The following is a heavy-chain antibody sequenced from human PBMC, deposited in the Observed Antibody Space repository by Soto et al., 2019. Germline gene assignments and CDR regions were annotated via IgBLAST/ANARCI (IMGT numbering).Heavy chain of an antibody. Sequence: EGSLRLSCAASGFTFSSYAMSWVRQAPGKGLEWVSAISGSGGSTYYADSVKGRFTISRDNSKNPLYLQMNSLRAEDTAVYYCAKGDYDFWSGSSLDPWGQGTLVTVSS. CDR2: ISGSGGST. CDR3: AKGDYDFWSGSSLDP. CDR1: GFTFSSYA. V-gene: IGHV3-23*01. D-gene: IGHD3-3*01. J-gene: IGHJ5*02.